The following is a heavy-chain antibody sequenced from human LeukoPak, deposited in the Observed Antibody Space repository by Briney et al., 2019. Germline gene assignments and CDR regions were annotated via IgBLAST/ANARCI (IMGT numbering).Heavy chain of an antibody. CDR2: IYYSGST. Sequence: SETLSLTCTVSGGSINSYYWSWIRQPPGKGLEWIGYIYYSGSTNYNPSLKSRVTISIDTSKNQFSLKLSSVTAADTAVYYCARVATAGTYYFDYWGQGTLVTVSS. V-gene: IGHV4-59*08. CDR1: GGSINSYY. CDR3: ARVATAGTYYFDY. J-gene: IGHJ4*02. D-gene: IGHD6-13*01.